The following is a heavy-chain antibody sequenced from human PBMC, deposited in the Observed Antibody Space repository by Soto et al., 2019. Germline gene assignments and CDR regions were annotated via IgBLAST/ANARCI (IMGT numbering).Heavy chain of an antibody. CDR2: ISGSGGST. CDR3: AKDETNEYCSSTICESFQH. J-gene: IGHJ1*01. CDR1: GFTFSSYA. V-gene: IGHV3-23*01. D-gene: IGHD2-2*01. Sequence: LRLSCAASGFTFSSYAMSWVRQAPGKGLEWVSAISGSGGSTYYADSVNGRFTISRDNSTNTLYLQMNSLRAEDTAVYYCAKDETNEYCSSTICESFQHWGQGTLVTVSS.